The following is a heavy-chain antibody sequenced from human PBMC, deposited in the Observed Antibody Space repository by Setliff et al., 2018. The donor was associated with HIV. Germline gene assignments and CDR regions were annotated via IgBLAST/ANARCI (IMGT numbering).Heavy chain of an antibody. CDR3: ARGRWVTMVRGVIITRPNFDY. CDR2: IYYSGST. J-gene: IGHJ4*02. CDR1: GDSINSGNYY. Sequence: SETLSLTCTVSGDSINSGNYYWSWIRQHPGKGLEWIGYIYYSGSTYYSPSLKSRVTISVDTSKNQFSLKLSSVTAADTAVYYCARGRWVTMVRGVIITRPNFDYWGQGTLVTVSS. V-gene: IGHV4-31*02. D-gene: IGHD3-10*01.